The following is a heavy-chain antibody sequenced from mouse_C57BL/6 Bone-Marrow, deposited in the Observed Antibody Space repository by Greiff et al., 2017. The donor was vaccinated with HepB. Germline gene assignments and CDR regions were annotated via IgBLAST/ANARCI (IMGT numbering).Heavy chain of an antibody. CDR2: ILPSIGRT. Sequence: QVQLQQSGSELRSPGSSVKLSCKDFDSEVFPIAYMSWVRQKPGHGFEWIGGILPSIGRTIYGEKFEDNATLDADTLSNTAYLELNSLTSEDSAIYYCARPSNYAWYFDVWGTGTTVTVSS. CDR1: DSEVFPIAY. D-gene: IGHD2-5*01. J-gene: IGHJ1*03. V-gene: IGHV15-2*01. CDR3: ARPSNYAWYFDV.